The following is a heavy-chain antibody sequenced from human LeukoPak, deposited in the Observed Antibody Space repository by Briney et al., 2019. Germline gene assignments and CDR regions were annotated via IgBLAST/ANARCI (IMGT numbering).Heavy chain of an antibody. V-gene: IGHV3-7*01. D-gene: IGHD4-17*01. CDR1: GFTFSSYW. J-gene: IGHJ4*02. CDR2: IKQDGSEK. Sequence: GGSLRLSCAASGFTFSSYWMSWVRQAPGKGLEWVANIKQDGSEKHYADSVKGRFTISRDNAKNSLYLQMNSLRAEDTAVYFCSTVFDYWGQGTLVTVSS. CDR3: STVFDY.